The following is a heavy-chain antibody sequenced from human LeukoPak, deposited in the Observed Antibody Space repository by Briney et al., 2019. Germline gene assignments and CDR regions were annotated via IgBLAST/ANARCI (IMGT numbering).Heavy chain of an antibody. CDR3: ARDPSGSSSGWYHFDY. D-gene: IGHD6-19*01. CDR2: ISVSGATT. CDR1: GFTFSNYA. V-gene: IGHV3-23*01. J-gene: IGHJ4*02. Sequence: GGSLRLSCAASGFTFSNYAMSWGRQTPGKGLDWVSGISVSGATTYYANSVKGRFTISRDNSKNTLNLQMNSLRAEDTAVYYCARDPSGSSSGWYHFDYWGQGSLVTVSS.